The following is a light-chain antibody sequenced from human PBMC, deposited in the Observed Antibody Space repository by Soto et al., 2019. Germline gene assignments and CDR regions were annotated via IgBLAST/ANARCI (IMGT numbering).Light chain of an antibody. CDR2: AAS. CDR1: QGIRDY. Sequence: DIQMTQSPSSLSASLGDRVTITCRASQGIRDYLAWYQQKPGKVPKLLIYAASTLQSGVPSRFSVSGSGTDFTLTISSLQPEDAATYYCQKYKSAPWTFGQGTKVEIK. V-gene: IGKV1-27*01. CDR3: QKYKSAPWT. J-gene: IGKJ1*01.